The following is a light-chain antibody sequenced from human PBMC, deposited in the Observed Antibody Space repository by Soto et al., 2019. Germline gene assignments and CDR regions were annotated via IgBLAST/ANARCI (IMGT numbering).Light chain of an antibody. Sequence: EIVLTQSPGTLSLSPGERATLSCRASQSFSSSYLAWYQQKPGQHPSLLIYGASSRATGIPDRFSGSGSGTDFTITISRLEPEDFAVYYGQQYGSSPRTFCQGTKLEIK. CDR3: QQYGSSPRT. CDR1: QSFSSSY. CDR2: GAS. J-gene: IGKJ2*01. V-gene: IGKV3-20*01.